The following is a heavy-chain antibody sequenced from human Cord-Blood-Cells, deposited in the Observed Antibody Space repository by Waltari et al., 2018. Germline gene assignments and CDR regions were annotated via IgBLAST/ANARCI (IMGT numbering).Heavy chain of an antibody. Sequence: QVQLVQSGAAVKKPGSSVKVSCKASGGTFSSSAISWVRQAPGQGLEWMGRIIPILGIANYAQKFQGRVTITADKSTSTAYMELSSLRSEDTAVYYCARDPGDDAFDIWGQGTMVTVSS. CDR3: ARDPGDDAFDI. CDR2: IIPILGIA. J-gene: IGHJ3*02. D-gene: IGHD3-16*01. CDR1: GGTFSSSA. V-gene: IGHV1-69*09.